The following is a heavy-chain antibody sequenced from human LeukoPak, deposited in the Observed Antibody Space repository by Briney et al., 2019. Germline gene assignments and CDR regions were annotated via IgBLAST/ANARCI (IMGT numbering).Heavy chain of an antibody. V-gene: IGHV1-8*01. CDR2: MNPNSGNT. Sequence: ASVKVSCKASGYTFTSYDINWVRQATGQGLEWMGWMNPNSGNTGYAQKFQGRVTMTRNTSISTAYMELSSLRSEDTAVYYCARGRRDCSSTSCLYYFDYWGQGTLVTVSS. D-gene: IGHD2-2*01. CDR3: ARGRRDCSSTSCLYYFDY. J-gene: IGHJ4*02. CDR1: GYTFTSYD.